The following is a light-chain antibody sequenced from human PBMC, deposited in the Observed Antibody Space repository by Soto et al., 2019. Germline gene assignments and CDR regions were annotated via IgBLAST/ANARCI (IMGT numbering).Light chain of an antibody. J-gene: IGKJ1*01. CDR1: QSISSW. Sequence: DIQMTQSPSTLSASVGDRVTITCRASQSISSWLAWYQQKPGKAPKLLIYDASSLESGVSSRFSVSGSGTEFTLTISSLQPDYFATYYCQQYNSDGTFGQGTKVEIK. CDR2: DAS. V-gene: IGKV1-5*01. CDR3: QQYNSDGT.